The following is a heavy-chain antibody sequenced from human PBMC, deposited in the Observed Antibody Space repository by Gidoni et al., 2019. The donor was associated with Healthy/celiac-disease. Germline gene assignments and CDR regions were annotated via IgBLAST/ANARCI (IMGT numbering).Heavy chain of an antibody. V-gene: IGHV3-9*01. CDR3: AKGSYGSGSHLDY. D-gene: IGHD3-10*01. J-gene: IGHJ4*02. Sequence: EVQLVESGGGLVQPGSSLRLSCAASGFTFDDYAMHWVRQAPGKGLEWVSGISWNSGSIGYADSVKGRFTISRDNAKNSLYLQMNSLRAEDTALYYCAKGSYGSGSHLDYWGQGTLVTVSS. CDR2: ISWNSGSI. CDR1: GFTFDDYA.